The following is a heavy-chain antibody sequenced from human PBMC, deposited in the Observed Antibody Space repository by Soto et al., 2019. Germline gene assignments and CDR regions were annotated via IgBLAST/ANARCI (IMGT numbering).Heavy chain of an antibody. Sequence: GASVKVSCKASGYTFTGYYMHWVRQAPGQGLEWMGRIIPILGIANYAQKFQGRVTITADKSTSTAYMELSSLRSEDTAVYYCASRAMVRGVIIPHPYYYYGMDVWGQGTTVTVSS. CDR3: ASRAMVRGVIIPHPYYYYGMDV. CDR2: IIPILGIA. D-gene: IGHD3-10*01. CDR1: GYTFTGYY. J-gene: IGHJ6*02. V-gene: IGHV1-69*02.